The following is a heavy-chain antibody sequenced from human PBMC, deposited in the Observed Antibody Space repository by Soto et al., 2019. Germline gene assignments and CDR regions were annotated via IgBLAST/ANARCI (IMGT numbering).Heavy chain of an antibody. Sequence: QVQLVQSGAEVKKPGASVKVSCKASGYTFTSYDINWVRQATGQGLEWMGWMNPNSGNTGYAQKFQGRVTMTRNTSISTTYMELSSLRSEDTAVYYCTRRDIAAEKVDVWGQGTTVTVSS. CDR2: MNPNSGNT. CDR3: TRRDIAAEKVDV. D-gene: IGHD6-13*01. CDR1: GYTFTSYD. J-gene: IGHJ6*02. V-gene: IGHV1-8*01.